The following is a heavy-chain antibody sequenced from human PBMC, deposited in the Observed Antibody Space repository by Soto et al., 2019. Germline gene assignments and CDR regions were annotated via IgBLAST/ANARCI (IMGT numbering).Heavy chain of an antibody. CDR3: ARGEVDFWSGYPHYYYGMDV. D-gene: IGHD3-3*01. J-gene: IGHJ6*02. CDR1: GYTFTSYV. Sequence: ASLKVSCKASGYTFTSYVISWVRQAPGQGLEWMGWISAYNGNTNYAQKLQGRVTMTTDTSTSTAYMELRSLRSDDTAVYYCARGEVDFWSGYPHYYYGMDVWGQGTTVTVSS. CDR2: ISAYNGNT. V-gene: IGHV1-18*01.